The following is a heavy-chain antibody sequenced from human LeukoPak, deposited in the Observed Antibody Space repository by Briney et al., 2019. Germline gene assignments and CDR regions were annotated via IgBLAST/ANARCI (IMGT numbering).Heavy chain of an antibody. Sequence: SETLSLTCTVSGGSISSYYWSWIRQPPGKGLEWIGYIYYSGSTNYNPSLKSRVTISVDTSKNQFSLKLSSVTAADTAVYYCARGELLVTDYWGQGTLVTVSS. CDR3: ARGELLVTDY. CDR2: IYYSGST. J-gene: IGHJ4*02. D-gene: IGHD1-26*01. CDR1: GGSISSYY. V-gene: IGHV4-59*08.